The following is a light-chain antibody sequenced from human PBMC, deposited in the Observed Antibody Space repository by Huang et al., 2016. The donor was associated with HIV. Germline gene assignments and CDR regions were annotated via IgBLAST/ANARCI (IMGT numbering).Light chain of an antibody. CDR3: QQYGTSPRT. CDR2: NAF. J-gene: IGKJ1*01. V-gene: IGKV3-20*01. Sequence: EIVLTQSPGTLSLSPGERATLSCRASQTVSSSNLAWFQQKAGQAPRLLIYNAFRRATGIPERFSGSGSGTDFTITISRLEPEDFAVYYCQQYGTSPRTFGQGTKLDIK. CDR1: QTVSSSN.